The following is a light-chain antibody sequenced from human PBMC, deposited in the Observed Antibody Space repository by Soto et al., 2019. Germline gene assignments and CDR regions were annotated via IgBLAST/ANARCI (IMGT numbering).Light chain of an antibody. CDR2: GAS. CDR3: QRTYISQST. CDR1: QSISDY. V-gene: IGKV1-39*01. J-gene: IGKJ5*01. Sequence: DIQLTQSPSSLAGSVGDRVTISCRASQSISDYLIWIQHKPGKGPKLLIYGASTLQSGVPSRFSGSRSGTAFTLTISSLRPEDFATYVCQRTYISQSTFGQGARLEIK.